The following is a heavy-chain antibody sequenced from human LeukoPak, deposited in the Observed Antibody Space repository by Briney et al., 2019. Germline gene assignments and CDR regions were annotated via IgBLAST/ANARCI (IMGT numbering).Heavy chain of an antibody. CDR2: IYPGDSDP. CDR1: GYSFTNYW. D-gene: IGHD6-6*01. CDR3: ARLETYSTSDY. Sequence: GESLQISCKGSGYSFTNYWIGWVRQMPGKGLEWMGVIYPGDSDPRYSPSFQGQVTISVDKSISAAYLQWSSLKASDTAIYYCARLETYSTSDYWGQGTLVTVSS. V-gene: IGHV5-51*01. J-gene: IGHJ4*02.